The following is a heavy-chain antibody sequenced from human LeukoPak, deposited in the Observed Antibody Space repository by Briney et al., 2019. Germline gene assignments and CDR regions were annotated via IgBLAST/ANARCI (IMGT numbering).Heavy chain of an antibody. V-gene: IGHV3-7*01. Sequence: PGGSLRLSCAASGFIFCDFWMNWVRRPPGKELEWVANIKQNGSEKNYVDSVKGRFTISRDNAKNSLYLQMNSLRTDDTAVYYCAKNGRLLEYRGQGTLVTVFS. CDR3: AKNGRLLEY. D-gene: IGHD1-1*01. CDR1: GFIFCDFW. J-gene: IGHJ4*02. CDR2: IKQNGSEK.